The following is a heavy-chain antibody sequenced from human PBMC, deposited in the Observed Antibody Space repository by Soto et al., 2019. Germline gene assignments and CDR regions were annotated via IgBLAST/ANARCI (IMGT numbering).Heavy chain of an antibody. Sequence: ASVKVSCKASGYTFTSYYMRWVRQAPGQGLEWMGRIIPILGIANYAQKFQGRVTITADKSTSTAYMELSSLRSEDTAVYYCARDGGVVVAATGFDYWGQGTLVTVSS. J-gene: IGHJ4*02. CDR2: IIPILGIA. CDR1: GYTFTSYY. V-gene: IGHV1-69*04. D-gene: IGHD2-15*01. CDR3: ARDGGVVVAATGFDY.